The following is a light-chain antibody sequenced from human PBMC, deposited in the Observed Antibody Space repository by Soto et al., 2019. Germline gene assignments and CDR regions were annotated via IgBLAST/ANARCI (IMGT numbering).Light chain of an antibody. Sequence: QLTQSPSSLSAYVDARVTITCRASQGISSYLGWYQQKPGKAPNLLIYDASTLHSGVPSRFSGGGSGTDFTLTISSLQPEDFATYYCLQHNSYPFDFGPGANVDIK. J-gene: IGKJ3*01. CDR1: QGISSY. V-gene: IGKV1-9*01. CDR2: DAS. CDR3: LQHNSYPFD.